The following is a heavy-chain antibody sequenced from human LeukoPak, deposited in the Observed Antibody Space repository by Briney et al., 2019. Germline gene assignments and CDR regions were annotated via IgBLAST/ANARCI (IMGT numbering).Heavy chain of an antibody. D-gene: IGHD3-22*01. J-gene: IGHJ4*02. CDR1: GFTFDDYA. CDR2: ISGDGGST. CDR3: AKVSMPIVVVISKSYYFDY. Sequence: QPGGSLRLXCAASGFTFDDYAMHWVRQAPGKGLEWVSLISGDGGSTYYADSVKGRFTISRDNSKNSLYLQMNSLRTEDTALYYCAKVSMPIVVVISKSYYFDYWGQGTLVTVSS. V-gene: IGHV3-43*02.